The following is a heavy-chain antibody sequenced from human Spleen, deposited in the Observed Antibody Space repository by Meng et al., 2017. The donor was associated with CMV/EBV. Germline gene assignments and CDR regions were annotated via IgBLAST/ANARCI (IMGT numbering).Heavy chain of an antibody. V-gene: IGHV1-69*05. CDR3: ASGSIVVVPAAFDY. Sequence: SVKVSCKASGDTFSNYAISWVRQAPGQGLEWMGGIIPILGTANYAQKFQGRVTITTDESTSTAYMELSSLRSEDTAVYYCASGSIVVVPAAFDYWGQGTLVTVSS. CDR2: IIPILGTA. D-gene: IGHD2-2*01. CDR1: GDTFSNYA. J-gene: IGHJ4*02.